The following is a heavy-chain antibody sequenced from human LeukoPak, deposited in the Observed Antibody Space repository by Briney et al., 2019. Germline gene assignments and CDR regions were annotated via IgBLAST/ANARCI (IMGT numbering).Heavy chain of an antibody. J-gene: IGHJ4*02. CDR1: GGTFSSYA. V-gene: IGHV1-69*13. CDR2: IIPIFGTA. CDR3: ARDGYDYVWGSYRNNGTDCDY. Sequence: ASVKVSCKDSGGTFSSYAISWVRQAPGQGLEWMGGIIPIFGTANYAQKFQGRVTITADESTSTAYMELSSLRSEDTAVYYCARDGYDYVWGSYRNNGTDCDYWGQGTLVTVSS. D-gene: IGHD3-16*02.